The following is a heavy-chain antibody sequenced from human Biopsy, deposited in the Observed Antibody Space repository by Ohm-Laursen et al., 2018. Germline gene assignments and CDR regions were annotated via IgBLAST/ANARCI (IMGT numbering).Heavy chain of an antibody. Sequence: SLRLSCSAAGFSFTSYTTNWVRQVPGKGLEWVSSITSRSGYKYYADSVKGRFTISRDNAKNSLYLQMNSLRAEDTAVYFCASLGLVWFGELLSVPFGMDVWGQGTTVTVSS. D-gene: IGHD3-10*01. J-gene: IGHJ6*02. V-gene: IGHV3-21*01. CDR1: GFSFTSYT. CDR2: ITSRSGYK. CDR3: ASLGLVWFGELLSVPFGMDV.